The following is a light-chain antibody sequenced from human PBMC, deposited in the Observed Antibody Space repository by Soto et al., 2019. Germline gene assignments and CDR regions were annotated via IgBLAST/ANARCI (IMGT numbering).Light chain of an antibody. V-gene: IGLV7-43*01. Sequence: QTVVTQEPSLTVAPGGTVTLTCASSTGAATCGYYPNWFQQKPGQAPRALIYSTSNKPSWTPARFSGSLLGGKAALPLSGVQPEDEAEYYCLLYYGGAQLVFGGGTKLTVL. J-gene: IGLJ2*01. CDR3: LLYYGGAQLV. CDR2: STS. CDR1: TGAATCGYY.